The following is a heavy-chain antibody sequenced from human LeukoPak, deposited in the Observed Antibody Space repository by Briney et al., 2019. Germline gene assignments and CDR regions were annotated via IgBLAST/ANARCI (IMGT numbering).Heavy chain of an antibody. V-gene: IGHV3-7*01. CDR2: IKQDESEK. J-gene: IGHJ4*02. D-gene: IGHD1-26*01. Sequence: GGSLRLSCAVSGFTFSNYWMSWVRQAPGKGLEWVAHIKQDESEKYYVDSVKVRFTISRDNAKNSLYLQMNSLRAEDTAIYYCARDKIVGASKFDYWGQGTLVTVSS. CDR1: GFTFSNYW. CDR3: ARDKIVGASKFDY.